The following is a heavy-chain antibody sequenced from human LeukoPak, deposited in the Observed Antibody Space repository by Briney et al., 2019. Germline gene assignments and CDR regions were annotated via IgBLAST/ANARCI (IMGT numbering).Heavy chain of an antibody. CDR3: AGAKEEYYDGMGLPYYYGMDV. CDR1: GGSISSSSYY. Sequence: PSETLSLTCTVSGGSISSSSYYWRWIRQPPGKGLERIGSIYYSGSPYYNPSLKSRVTISVDTSKNQFSLKLSSVTAADTAVYYCAGAKEEYYDGMGLPYYYGMDVWGQGTTVTVSS. D-gene: IGHD3-22*01. V-gene: IGHV4-39*01. CDR2: IYYSGSP. J-gene: IGHJ6*02.